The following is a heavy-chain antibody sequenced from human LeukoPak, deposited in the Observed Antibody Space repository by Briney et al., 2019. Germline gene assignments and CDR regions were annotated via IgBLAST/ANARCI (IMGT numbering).Heavy chain of an antibody. J-gene: IGHJ4*02. Sequence: SDTLSLTCTVSGGFISSYYWSWIRQPPGKGLEWIGYTYYSGSTNYNPSLKSRVTISVDTSKNQFSLKLSSVTAADTAVYYCARGSSYGSGSYTDYWGQGTLVTVSS. CDR1: GGFISSYY. CDR3: ARGSSYGSGSYTDY. CDR2: TYYSGST. V-gene: IGHV4-59*01. D-gene: IGHD3-10*01.